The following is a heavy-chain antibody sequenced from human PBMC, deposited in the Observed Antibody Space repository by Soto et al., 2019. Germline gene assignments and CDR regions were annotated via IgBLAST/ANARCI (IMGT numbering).Heavy chain of an antibody. CDR1: GFTFSDHG. V-gene: IGHV3-33*01. CDR2: MWYDGSNK. Sequence: QVQLVESGGGVVQPGRSQRLSCAASGFTFSDHGMHWVRQAPGKGLELVAVMWYDGSNKYYADSVKGRFSISRDNSKNALYLHMSSLRGEDTAVYYCARDSAGKTDWGLRGAFDFCGQGTMVTVSS. J-gene: IGHJ3*01. D-gene: IGHD7-27*01. CDR3: ARDSAGKTDWGLRGAFDF.